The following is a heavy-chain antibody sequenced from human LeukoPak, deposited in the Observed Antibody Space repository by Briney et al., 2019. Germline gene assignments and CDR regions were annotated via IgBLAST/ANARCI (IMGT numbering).Heavy chain of an antibody. Sequence: ASVKVSCKASGYSFTGYYMHWVRQAPGQGLEWMGWINPNSGGTNYAQKFQGRVTMTRDTSISTAYMELSRLRSDDTAVYYCARDPYDILTGYYNAGGPKYYFDYWGQGTLVTVSS. CDR3: ARDPYDILTGYYNAGGPKYYFDY. CDR1: GYSFTGYY. CDR2: INPNSGGT. J-gene: IGHJ4*02. D-gene: IGHD3-9*01. V-gene: IGHV1-2*02.